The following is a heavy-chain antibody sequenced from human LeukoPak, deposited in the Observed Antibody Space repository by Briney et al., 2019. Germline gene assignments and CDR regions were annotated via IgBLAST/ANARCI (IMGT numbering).Heavy chain of an antibody. V-gene: IGHV4-59*01. CDR1: GGSISNYY. J-gene: IGHJ4*02. CDR2: IYYSGST. Sequence: SETLSLTCTVSGGSISNYYWSWIRQSPVKGLEWIGYIYYSGSTSYNPSLKSRVTILVDTSNNHFSLKLSSVTAADTAVYYCARAHIGIFDIWGQGTLVTVSS. CDR3: ARAHIGIFDI. D-gene: IGHD1-26*01.